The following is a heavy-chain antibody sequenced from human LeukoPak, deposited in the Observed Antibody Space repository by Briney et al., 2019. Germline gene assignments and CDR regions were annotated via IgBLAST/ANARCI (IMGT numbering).Heavy chain of an antibody. D-gene: IGHD3-22*01. CDR2: INHSGRT. J-gene: IGHJ4*02. Sequence: PSETLSLTCAVYGGSFSGYYWSWIRQPPGKGLEWIGEINHSGRTNYSPSLKSRVTISVDTSKNQFSLKLSSVTAADTAVYYCARTGAAGESSGFYLRLSDYWGQGTLVTVSS. CDR3: ARTGAAGESSGFYLRLSDY. CDR1: GGSFSGYY. V-gene: IGHV4-34*01.